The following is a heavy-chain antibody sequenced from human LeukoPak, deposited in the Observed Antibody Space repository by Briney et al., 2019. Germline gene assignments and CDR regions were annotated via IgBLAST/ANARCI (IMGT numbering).Heavy chain of an antibody. J-gene: IGHJ4*02. D-gene: IGHD5-18*01. CDR3: VSGYRYGFGY. Sequence: SETLSLTCTVSGGSISSYYWSWLRQPAGKGLEWIGRVYTSGNTNYNPSLKSRVTMSLDTSKNQLSLKLSSVTAADTAIYYCVSGYRYGFGYWGQGTLVTVSS. CDR1: GGSISSYY. V-gene: IGHV4-4*07. CDR2: VYTSGNT.